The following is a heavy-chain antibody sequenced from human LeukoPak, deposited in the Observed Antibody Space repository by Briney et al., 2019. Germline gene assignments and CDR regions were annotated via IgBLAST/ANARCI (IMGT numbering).Heavy chain of an antibody. Sequence: GGSLRLSCAASGFTFSSYWMHWVRQAPGKGLEWVAVISYDGSKEYYTDSVKGRFTISRDNSKNTLYLQMNSLRAEDTALYYCAKDPGSISNYFDYWGRGTLVTVSS. CDR1: GFTFSSYW. D-gene: IGHD7-27*01. J-gene: IGHJ4*02. V-gene: IGHV3-30*18. CDR2: ISYDGSKE. CDR3: AKDPGSISNYFDY.